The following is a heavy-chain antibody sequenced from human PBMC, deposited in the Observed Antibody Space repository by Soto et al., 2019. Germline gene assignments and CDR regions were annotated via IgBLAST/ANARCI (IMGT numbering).Heavy chain of an antibody. J-gene: IGHJ4*02. CDR3: VKGEYYYDSSGYYPFDY. CDR1: GFTFSSYA. Sequence: PGGSLRLSCSASGFTFSSYAMHWVRQAPGKGLEYVSSISTNWGSTHYADSVKGRFTISRDNSKNTQYLQMSSLRADDTAVYYCVKGEYYYDSSGYYPFDYWGQGT. V-gene: IGHV3-64D*06. D-gene: IGHD3-22*01. CDR2: ISTNWGST.